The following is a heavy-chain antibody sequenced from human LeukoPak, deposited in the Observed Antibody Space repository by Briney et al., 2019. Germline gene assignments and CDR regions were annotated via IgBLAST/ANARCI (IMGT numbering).Heavy chain of an antibody. D-gene: IGHD6-13*01. V-gene: IGHV4-59*08. CDR3: VRQSEAAGTFWFDP. CDR1: GGSISSHY. Sequence: SETLSLTCTVSGGSISSHYWSWIRQPPGKGLEWIGYIYYTGRTNYNPSLKSRVTISVDTSKNQFSLWLSSMTAADTAMYYCVRQSEAAGTFWFDPWGQGTLVTVSS. J-gene: IGHJ5*02. CDR2: IYYTGRT.